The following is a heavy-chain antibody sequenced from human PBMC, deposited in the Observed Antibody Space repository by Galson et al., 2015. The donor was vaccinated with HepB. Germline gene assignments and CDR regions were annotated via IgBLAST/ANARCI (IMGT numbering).Heavy chain of an antibody. CDR3: AKDSRPGIAVAGTGQNAEGFDY. CDR1: GFTFSSYA. J-gene: IGHJ4*02. V-gene: IGHV3-30-3*01. Sequence: SLRLSCAASGFTFSSYAMHWVRQAPGKGLEWVAVISYDGSNKYYADSVKGRFTISRDNSKNTLYLQMNSLRAEDTAVYYCAKDSRPGIAVAGTGQNAEGFDYWGQGTLVTVSS. D-gene: IGHD6-19*01. CDR2: ISYDGSNK.